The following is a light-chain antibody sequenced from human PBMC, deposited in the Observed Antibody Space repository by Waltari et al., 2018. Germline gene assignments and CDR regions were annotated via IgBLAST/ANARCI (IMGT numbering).Light chain of an antibody. CDR1: QSVGRT. J-gene: IGKJ1*01. CDR2: GAS. V-gene: IGKV3-20*01. CDR3: QHYLRLPVS. Sequence: SCRASQSVGRTLAWYQQRPGQAPRLLIYGASSRAGDIPDRFAGSGSGTDFSLTINRLEPEDFAVYYCQHYLRLPVSFGQGTKVEIK.